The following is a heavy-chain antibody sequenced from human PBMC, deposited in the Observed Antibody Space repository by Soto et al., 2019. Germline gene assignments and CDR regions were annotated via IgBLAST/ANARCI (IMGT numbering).Heavy chain of an antibody. CDR1: GYTFTSYY. V-gene: IGHV1-46*01. Sequence: GASVKVSCKASGYTFTSYYMHWVRQAPGQGLEWMGIINPSGGSTSYAQKFQGRVTITRDESTSTAYMELSSLRSEDTAVYYCARNPYYDFWSGYPRPPRGYYYYYGMDVWGQGTTVTVSS. D-gene: IGHD3-3*01. CDR3: ARNPYYDFWSGYPRPPRGYYYYYGMDV. J-gene: IGHJ6*02. CDR2: INPSGGST.